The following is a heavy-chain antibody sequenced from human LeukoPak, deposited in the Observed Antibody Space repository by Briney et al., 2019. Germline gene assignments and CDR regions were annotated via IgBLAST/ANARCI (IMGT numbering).Heavy chain of an antibody. CDR2: INHSGST. CDR3: ARAILMIGTYYFDY. Sequence: SETLSLTCTVPGGSISSYYWSWIRQPPGKGLEWIGEINHSGSTNYNPSLKSRVTISVDTSKNQFSLKLSSVTAADTAVYYCARAILMIGTYYFDYWGQGTLVTVSS. V-gene: IGHV4-34*01. D-gene: IGHD3-22*01. CDR1: GGSISSYY. J-gene: IGHJ4*02.